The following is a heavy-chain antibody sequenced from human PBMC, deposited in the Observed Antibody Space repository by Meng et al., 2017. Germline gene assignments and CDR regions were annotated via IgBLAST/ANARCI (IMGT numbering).Heavy chain of an antibody. J-gene: IGHJ5*02. CDR1: GFTFDDYG. V-gene: IGHV3-20*04. D-gene: IGHD3-9*01. Sequence: GGSLRLSCAASGFTFDDYGMSWVRQAPGKGLEWVSGINWNGGSTGYADSVKGRFTISRDNAKNSLYLQMNSLRAEDTAVYYCARAPQIRYFDFGAENWFDPWGQGTLVTVSS. CDR2: INWNGGST. CDR3: ARAPQIRYFDFGAENWFDP.